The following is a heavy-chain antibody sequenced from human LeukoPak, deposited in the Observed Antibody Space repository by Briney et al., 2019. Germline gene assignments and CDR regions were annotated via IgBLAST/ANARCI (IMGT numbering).Heavy chain of an antibody. CDR3: SRALEV. CDR1: GFMFRSYW. Sequence: PGGSLRLSCEVSGFMFRSYWMDWVRQAPGRGLEWVANINQDGSEKYFADSVKGRFTISRDNAKNSLYLQMNSLRAEDTAVYYCSRALEVWGKGTTVTVSS. CDR2: INQDGSEK. V-gene: IGHV3-7*01. J-gene: IGHJ6*04.